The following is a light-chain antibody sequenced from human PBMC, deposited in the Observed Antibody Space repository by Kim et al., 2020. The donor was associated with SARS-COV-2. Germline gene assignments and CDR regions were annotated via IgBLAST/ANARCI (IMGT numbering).Light chain of an antibody. Sequence: VSPGQTASITCSGDKLGDKYACWYQQKPGQSPVLVIYQDSKRPSGIPERFSGSNSGNTATLTISGTQAMDETDYYCQAWDSSTWVFGGGTKVTVL. J-gene: IGLJ3*02. V-gene: IGLV3-1*01. CDR2: QDS. CDR1: KLGDKY. CDR3: QAWDSSTWV.